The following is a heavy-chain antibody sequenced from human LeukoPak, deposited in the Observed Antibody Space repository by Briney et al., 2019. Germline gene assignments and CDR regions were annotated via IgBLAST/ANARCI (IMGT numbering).Heavy chain of an antibody. CDR1: GFALSSHW. CDR3: ARNNGMDV. Sequence: GGSLRLSCAAPGFALSSHWMTWVRQVPRRGPEWVANVNRDGSETYYLDSVKGRFTISKDNAKNSLYLQMNSLRAEDTALYHCARNNGMDVWGQGTTVIVSS. CDR2: VNRDGSET. J-gene: IGHJ6*01. V-gene: IGHV3-7*03.